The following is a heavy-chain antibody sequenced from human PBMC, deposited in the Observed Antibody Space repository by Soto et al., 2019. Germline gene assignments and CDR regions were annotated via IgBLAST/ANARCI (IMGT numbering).Heavy chain of an antibody. Sequence: SETLSLTCTGSGGSISSDNYYWSWIRQPPGKGLEWIGYIYYSGSTYYNASLTSRLTITADTSRNQFSLTLSSVTAADTAVYYCARVKVGGSDLDYLDQWGQGTVVTVSS. V-gene: IGHV4-30-4*01. CDR3: ARVKVGGSDLDYLDQ. J-gene: IGHJ4*02. CDR1: GGSISSDNYY. CDR2: IYYSGST. D-gene: IGHD5-12*01.